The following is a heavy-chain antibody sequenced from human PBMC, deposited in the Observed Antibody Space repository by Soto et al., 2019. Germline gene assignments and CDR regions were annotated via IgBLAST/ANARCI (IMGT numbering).Heavy chain of an antibody. J-gene: IGHJ6*02. D-gene: IGHD3-3*01. CDR3: ASHPTATSYYDFWSGYYRTNYYGMDV. Sequence: GESLKISCKGSGYSFTSYWIGWVRQMPGKGLEWMGIIYPGDSDTRYSPSFQGQVTISADKSISTAYLQWSSLKASDTAMYYCASHPTATSYYDFWSGYYRTNYYGMDVWGQGTTVTVSS. V-gene: IGHV5-51*01. CDR1: GYSFTSYW. CDR2: IYPGDSDT.